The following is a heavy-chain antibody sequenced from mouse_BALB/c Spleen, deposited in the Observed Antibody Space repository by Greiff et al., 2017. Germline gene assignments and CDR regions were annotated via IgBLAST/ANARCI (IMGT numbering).Heavy chain of an antibody. CDR3: TREGNY. J-gene: IGHJ3*01. V-gene: IGHV1-5*01. CDR2: IYPVNSDT. Sequence: VQLQQSGTVLARPGASVKMSCKASGYTFTSYWMHWVKQRPGQGLEWIGAIYPVNSDTSYNQKFKGKAKLTAVTSTSTAYMELSSLTNEDSAVYYCTREGNYWGQGTLVTVSA. CDR1: GYTFTSYW.